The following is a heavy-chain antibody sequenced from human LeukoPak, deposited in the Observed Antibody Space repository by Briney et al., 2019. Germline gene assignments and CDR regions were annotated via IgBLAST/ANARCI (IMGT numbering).Heavy chain of an antibody. CDR1: GFTFSSYS. CDR3: AREALPVHYDSSGSDAFDI. V-gene: IGHV3-48*04. CDR2: ISSSSSTI. D-gene: IGHD3-22*01. J-gene: IGHJ3*02. Sequence: PGGSLRLSCAASGFTFSSYSMNWVRQAPGKGLEWVSYISSSSSTIYYADSVKGRFTISRDNAKNSLYLQMNSLRAEDTAVYYCAREALPVHYDSSGSDAFDIWGQGTMVTVSS.